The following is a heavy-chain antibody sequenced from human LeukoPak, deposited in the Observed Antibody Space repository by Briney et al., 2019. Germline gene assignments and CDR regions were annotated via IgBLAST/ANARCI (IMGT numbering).Heavy chain of an antibody. D-gene: IGHD5-18*01. CDR3: ARMFFGASDIVDTAMASPYYFDY. J-gene: IGHJ4*02. V-gene: IGHV4-61*02. Sequence: SQTLSLTCTVSGGLISSGSYYWSWIRQPAGKGLEWIGRIYSSGSTNYNPALRSRLTISVDTSKNQFSLKLSSVTAADTAVYYCARMFFGASDIVDTAMASPYYFDYWGQGTLVTVSS. CDR2: IYSSGST. CDR1: GGLISSGSYY.